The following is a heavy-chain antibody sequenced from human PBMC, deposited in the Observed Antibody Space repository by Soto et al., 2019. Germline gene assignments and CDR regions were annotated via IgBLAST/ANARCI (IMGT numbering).Heavy chain of an antibody. CDR3: ATRGTWFGESELDP. CDR1: GGTFSSYA. J-gene: IGHJ5*02. D-gene: IGHD3-10*01. V-gene: IGHV1-69*13. Sequence: SVKVSCKASGGTFSSYAISWVRQAPGQGLEWMVGIIPIFGTSNYAQKFQGRVTITADESTSTAYMELSSLRSEDTAVYYCATRGTWFGESELDPWGQGTLVTVSS. CDR2: IIPIFGTS.